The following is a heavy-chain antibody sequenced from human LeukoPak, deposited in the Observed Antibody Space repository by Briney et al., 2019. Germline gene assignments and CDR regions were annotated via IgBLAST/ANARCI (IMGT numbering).Heavy chain of an antibody. CDR1: GFTFSTSA. D-gene: IGHD2-2*01. CDR2: IGGSGGVT. Sequence: PGGSLRLSCVASGFTFSTSAMSWVRQAPGKGLEWVSTIGGSGGVTYYADSVKGRFTISRDNSKNTLYLQMNSLRAEDTAVYYCAKDGRGGDCTSASCTNWFGPWGQGTLVTVSS. J-gene: IGHJ5*02. CDR3: AKDGRGGDCTSASCTNWFGP. V-gene: IGHV3-23*01.